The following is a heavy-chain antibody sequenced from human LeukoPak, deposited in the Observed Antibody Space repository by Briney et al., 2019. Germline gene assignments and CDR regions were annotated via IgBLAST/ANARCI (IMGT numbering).Heavy chain of an antibody. CDR2: ISGGGGST. Sequence: RTGGSLRLSCAASGFTFTSYSMNWVRQAPGKGLEWVSTISGGGGSTYYADSVKGRFTISRDNSKNTLYLQVNSLRAEDTAVYYCAKTRPLDSSSWSHGDYWGQGTLVTVSS. D-gene: IGHD6-13*01. CDR1: GFTFTSYS. CDR3: AKTRPLDSSSWSHGDY. V-gene: IGHV3-23*01. J-gene: IGHJ4*02.